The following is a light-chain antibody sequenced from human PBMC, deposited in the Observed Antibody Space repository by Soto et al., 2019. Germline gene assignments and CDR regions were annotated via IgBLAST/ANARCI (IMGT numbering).Light chain of an antibody. CDR1: QSIRNH. CDR3: HQRNNWPFA. CDR2: YAS. V-gene: IGKV3-11*01. Sequence: EIVLTQSPATLSLSPGQRATLSCMASQSIRNHLAWYQHKPAQAPRLLVYYASNRDTGIPARFSGSGFGTDFTRTISSLEPEDFAAYYCHQRNNWPFAFGPGTKV. J-gene: IGKJ3*01.